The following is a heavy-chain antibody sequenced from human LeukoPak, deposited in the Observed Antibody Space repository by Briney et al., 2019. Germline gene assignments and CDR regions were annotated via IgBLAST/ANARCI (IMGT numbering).Heavy chain of an antibody. CDR3: ARVNSGTTVDY. D-gene: IGHD1-1*01. CDR1: GNSINSNY. CDR2: IHYSGST. V-gene: IGHV4-59*01. Sequence: SETLSLTCTVSGNSINSNYWSWIRKPPAKGLEWIGYIHYSGSTNYNPSLKSRVTLSVDTSKNQFSLKLSSVTAADTAVYYCARVNSGTTVDYWGQGTLVTVSS. J-gene: IGHJ4*02.